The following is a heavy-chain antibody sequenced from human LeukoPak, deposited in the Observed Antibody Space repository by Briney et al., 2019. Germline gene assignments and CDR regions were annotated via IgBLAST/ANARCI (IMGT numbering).Heavy chain of an antibody. J-gene: IGHJ4*02. CDR3: ARVEGDCSSTSCYLLDY. CDR2: ISSSSSYT. V-gene: IGHV3-11*06. CDR1: GFTFSDYY. D-gene: IGHD2-2*01. Sequence: GGSLRLSCAASGFTFSDYYMSWIRQAPGKGLEWVSYISSSSSYTNYADSVKGRFTISRDNAKNSLYLQMNSLRAEDTAVYYCARVEGDCSSTSCYLLDYWGQGTLVTVSS.